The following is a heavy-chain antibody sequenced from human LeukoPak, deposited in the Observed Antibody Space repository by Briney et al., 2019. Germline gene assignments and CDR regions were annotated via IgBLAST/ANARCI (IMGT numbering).Heavy chain of an antibody. V-gene: IGHV3-30-3*01. CDR1: GFNFSSFA. J-gene: IGHJ4*02. D-gene: IGHD3/OR15-3a*01. CDR2: ISFAGDNE. CDR3: ARDYSFWTGYYTYPLDY. Sequence: PGRSLRLSCAASGFNFSSFAMHWVRQAPGKGLEWVAVISFAGDNEYYADSVKGRFTISRDSSKLYLQMNNLRTEDTAIYYCARDYSFWTGYYTYPLDYWGQGTLVTVSS.